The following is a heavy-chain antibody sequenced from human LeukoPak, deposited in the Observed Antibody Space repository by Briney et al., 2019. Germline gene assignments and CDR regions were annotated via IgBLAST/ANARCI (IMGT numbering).Heavy chain of an antibody. Sequence: ASVKVSCKASGYTFTCYYMHWVRQAPGQGLEWMGWINPNSGGTNYAQKFQGRVTMTRDTSISTAYMELSRLRSDDTAVYYCARLSSRSSWYPADYWGQGTLVTVSS. J-gene: IGHJ4*02. CDR1: GYTFTCYY. D-gene: IGHD6-13*01. CDR2: INPNSGGT. CDR3: ARLSSRSSWYPADY. V-gene: IGHV1-2*02.